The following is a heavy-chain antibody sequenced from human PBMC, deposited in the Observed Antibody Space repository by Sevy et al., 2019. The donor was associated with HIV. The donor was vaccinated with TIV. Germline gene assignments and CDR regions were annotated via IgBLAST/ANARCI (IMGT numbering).Heavy chain of an antibody. V-gene: IGHV3-21*01. Sequence: GGSLRLSCAASGFTFDTYNINWVRQAPGKGLEWVSFISGYGNYIYYAASLKGRFTISRDNAKNSVYLQMNSLRAEDTAVYYGARRMTTRDAFDIWGQGTTVTVSS. J-gene: IGHJ3*02. CDR3: ARRMTTRDAFDI. D-gene: IGHD1-1*01. CDR2: ISGYGNYI. CDR1: GFTFDTYN.